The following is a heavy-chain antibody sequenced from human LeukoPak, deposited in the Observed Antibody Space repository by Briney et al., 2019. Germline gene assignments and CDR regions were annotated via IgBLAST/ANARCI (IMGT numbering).Heavy chain of an antibody. CDR2: IYYSGST. CDR3: ARPLRGYCSGGSCYYYGMDV. J-gene: IGHJ6*02. CDR1: GGSISSYY. D-gene: IGHD2-15*01. Sequence: TPSETLSLTCTVSGGSISSYYWSWIRQPPGKGLEWIGYIYYSGSTNYNPSLKSRVTISVDTSKNQFSLKLSSVTAADTAVYYCARPLRGYCSGGSCYYYGMDVWGQGTTVTVSS. V-gene: IGHV4-59*01.